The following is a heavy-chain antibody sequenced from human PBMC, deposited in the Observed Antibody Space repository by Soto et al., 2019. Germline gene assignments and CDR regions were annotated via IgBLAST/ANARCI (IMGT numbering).Heavy chain of an antibody. V-gene: IGHV1-3*01. CDR1: GYTFTTYV. CDR2: INAGNDNT. D-gene: IGHD3-22*01. CDR3: ARATPTYDSSGYYPPFVDY. J-gene: IGHJ4*02. Sequence: ASVKVSCKASGYTFTTYVTHWVRQAPGQRLEWMGWINAGNDNTKYSQKFQGRVTITRDTSASTVYMELSSLSSEDTAVYYCARATPTYDSSGYYPPFVDYWGQGTLVTVSS.